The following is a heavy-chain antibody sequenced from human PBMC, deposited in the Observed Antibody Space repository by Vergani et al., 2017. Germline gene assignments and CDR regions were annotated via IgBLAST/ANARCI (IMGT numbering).Heavy chain of an antibody. J-gene: IGHJ2*01. V-gene: IGHV3-30*02. Sequence: VQLVESGGGLVQPGGSLKLSCAASGFTFSGSAMHWVRQASGKGLEWVAFIRYDGSNKYYADSVKGRFTISRDNSKNTLYLQMNSLRAEDTAVYYCAKEEGYYDSSGYYPGWYFDLWGRGTLVTVSS. CDR1: GFTFSGSA. CDR2: IRYDGSNK. D-gene: IGHD3-22*01. CDR3: AKEEGYYDSSGYYPGWYFDL.